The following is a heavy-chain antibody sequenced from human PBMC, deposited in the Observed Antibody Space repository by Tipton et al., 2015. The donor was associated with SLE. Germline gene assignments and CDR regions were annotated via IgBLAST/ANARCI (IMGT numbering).Heavy chain of an antibody. V-gene: IGHV3-48*03. Sequence: SLRLSCAASGFTFRTYEMNWVRQAPGKGLEWVSYISSTGSTAYYAESVKGRFTISRDNSKNTLYLQMNSLRAEDTAVYYCAREGNWNGEFDYWGQGTLVTVSS. CDR1: GFTFRTYE. CDR2: ISSTGSTA. D-gene: IGHD1-1*01. J-gene: IGHJ4*02. CDR3: AREGNWNGEFDY.